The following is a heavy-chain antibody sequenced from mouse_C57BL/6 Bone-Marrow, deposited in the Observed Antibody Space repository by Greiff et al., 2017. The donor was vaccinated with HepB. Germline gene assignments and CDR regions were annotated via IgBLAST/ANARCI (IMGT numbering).Heavy chain of an antibody. J-gene: IGHJ1*03. CDR1: GFTFSDFY. CDR2: SRNKANDYTT. D-gene: IGHD1-1*01. CDR3: ARESYYGSSHWYFDV. Sequence: EVQRVESGGGLVQSGRSLRLSCATSGFTFSDFYMEWVRQAPGKGLEWIAASRNKANDYTTEYSASVKGRFIVSRDTSQSILYLQMNALRAEDTAIYYCARESYYGSSHWYFDVWGTGTTVTVSS. V-gene: IGHV7-1*01.